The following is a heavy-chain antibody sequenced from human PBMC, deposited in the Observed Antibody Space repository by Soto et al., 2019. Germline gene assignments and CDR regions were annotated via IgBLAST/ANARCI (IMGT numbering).Heavy chain of an antibody. CDR3: ARSYYDFWSGYFY. CDR2: INAGNGNT. J-gene: IGHJ4*02. CDR1: GYTFTSYA. Sequence: QVQLVQSGAEVKKPGASVKVSCKASGYTFTSYAMHWVRQAPGQRLEWMGWINAGNGNTKYSQKFQGRVTITRDTSASTAYMELSSLRSEDTAVYYCARSYYDFWSGYFYWGQGNLVTVSS. D-gene: IGHD3-3*01. V-gene: IGHV1-3*01.